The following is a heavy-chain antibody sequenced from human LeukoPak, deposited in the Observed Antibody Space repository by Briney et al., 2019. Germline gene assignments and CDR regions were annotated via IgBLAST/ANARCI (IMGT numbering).Heavy chain of an antibody. CDR1: GYTFTSYD. D-gene: IGHD3-10*01. CDR3: ARESGGRLLWFGETPDAFDI. Sequence: ASVKVSCKASGYTFTSYDINWVRQATGQGLEWMGWMNPNSGNTGYAQKFQGRVTMTRNTSISTAYMELSSLRSEDTAVYYCARESGGRLLWFGETPDAFDIWGQGTMVTVSS. CDR2: MNPNSGNT. V-gene: IGHV1-8*01. J-gene: IGHJ3*02.